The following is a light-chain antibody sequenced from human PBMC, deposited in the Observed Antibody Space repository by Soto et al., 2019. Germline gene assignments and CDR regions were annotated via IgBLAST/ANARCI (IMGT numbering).Light chain of an antibody. Sequence: QSVLAQPASVSDSPGQSITISCTGTSSDVGGSNFVSWYQQHPGKPPKLIIYDVANRPSGVSNRFSGSKSGSTASLIISRLQTEDEADYYCVSYTSSTTYVFGTGTKVTL. CDR3: VSYTSSTTYV. CDR1: SSDVGGSNF. CDR2: DVA. J-gene: IGLJ1*01. V-gene: IGLV2-14*03.